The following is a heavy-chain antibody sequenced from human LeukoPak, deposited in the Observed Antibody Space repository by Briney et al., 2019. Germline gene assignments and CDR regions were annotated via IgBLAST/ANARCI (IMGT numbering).Heavy chain of an antibody. V-gene: IGHV3-23*01. CDR1: GFSFSTYG. J-gene: IGHJ4*02. Sequence: GGSLRLSWAASGFSFSTYGMSWVRQAPGKGLDWVSAISGSGGRTSYADSVAGRFTVSRDNSRNTLYLQMNNLRAEDTALYYCAKDRYYDNSGNHFESEKWGQGTLVTVSS. CDR3: AKDRYYDNSGNHFESEK. D-gene: IGHD3-22*01. CDR2: ISGSGGRT.